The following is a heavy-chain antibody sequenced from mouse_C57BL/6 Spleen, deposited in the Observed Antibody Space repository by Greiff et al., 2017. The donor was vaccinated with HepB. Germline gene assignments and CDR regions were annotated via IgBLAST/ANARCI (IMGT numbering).Heavy chain of an antibody. D-gene: IGHD2-4*01. CDR1: GFTFNTYA. J-gene: IGHJ1*03. Sequence: EVMLVESGGGLVQPKGSLKLSCAASGFTFNTYAMHWVRQAPGKGLEWVARIRSKSSNYATYYADSVKDRFTISRDDSQSMLYLQMNNLKTEDTAMYYCGSHYDYDEYFDVWGTGTTVTVSS. CDR2: IRSKSSNYAT. V-gene: IGHV10-3*01. CDR3: GSHYDYDEYFDV.